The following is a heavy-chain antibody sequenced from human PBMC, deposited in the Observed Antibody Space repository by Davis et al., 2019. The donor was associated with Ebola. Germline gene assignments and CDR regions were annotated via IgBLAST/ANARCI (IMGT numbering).Heavy chain of an antibody. J-gene: IGHJ6*02. CDR3: ARWVGGYCSGGSCYDYYYYGMDV. Sequence: GGSLRLSCAASGFTFDDYAMHWVRQAPGKGLEWVSGISWNSGSIGYADSVKGRFTISRDNAKNSLYLQMNSLRVEDTAVYYCARWVGGYCSGGSCYDYYYYGMDVWGQGTTVTVSS. D-gene: IGHD2-15*01. V-gene: IGHV3-9*01. CDR2: ISWNSGSI. CDR1: GFTFDDYA.